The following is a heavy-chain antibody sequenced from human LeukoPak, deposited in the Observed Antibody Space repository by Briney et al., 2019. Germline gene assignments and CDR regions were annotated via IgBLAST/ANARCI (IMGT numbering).Heavy chain of an antibody. V-gene: IGHV4-34*01. CDR3: ARTYYYDSSGYGFDY. CDR1: GGSFSGYY. CDR2: INHSGST. D-gene: IGHD3-22*01. Sequence: SETLSLTCAVYGGSFSGYYWSWIRQPPGKGLEWIGEINHSGSTNYNPSLKSRATISVDTSKNQFSLKLSSVTAADTAVYYCARTYYYDSSGYGFDYWGQGTLVTVSS. J-gene: IGHJ4*02.